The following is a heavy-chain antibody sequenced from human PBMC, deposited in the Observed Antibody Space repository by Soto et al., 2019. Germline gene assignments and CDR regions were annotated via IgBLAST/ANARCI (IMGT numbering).Heavy chain of an antibody. CDR2: ISNDGSYK. CDR3: TRVGSRGGGDH. Sequence: QVQVVESGGGVVQPGRSLRLSCAASGFMFSDYGMYWVRQAPAKGLEWLAVISNDGSYKYYLDSVKARFSISRDNSKNTLYLQMNSLTPDDTVVYYCTRVGSRGGGDHWGQGTLVTVSS. D-gene: IGHD6-25*01. V-gene: IGHV3-30*03. J-gene: IGHJ4*02. CDR1: GFMFSDYG.